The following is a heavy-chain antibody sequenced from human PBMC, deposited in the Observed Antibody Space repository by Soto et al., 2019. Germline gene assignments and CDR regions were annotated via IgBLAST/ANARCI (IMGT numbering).Heavy chain of an antibody. D-gene: IGHD6-19*01. CDR1: GYTFTSYG. CDR3: ARDPVAGTYFDY. V-gene: IGHV1-18*01. Sequence: QVQLVQSGAEVKKPGASVKVSCKAPGYTFTSYGISWVRQAPGQGVERMGWINAYNGNTNYAQKLQGRATMTTDTSTSTAYMELRSLRSDDTAVFYCARDPVAGTYFDYWGQGTLVTVSS. J-gene: IGHJ4*02. CDR2: INAYNGNT.